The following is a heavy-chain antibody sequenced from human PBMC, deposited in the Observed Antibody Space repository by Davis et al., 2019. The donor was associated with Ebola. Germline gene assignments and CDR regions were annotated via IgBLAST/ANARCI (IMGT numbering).Heavy chain of an antibody. CDR1: GFILTNYA. V-gene: IGHV1-3*01. D-gene: IGHD4-17*01. CDR3: ARDTVTGPLRY. Sequence: ASVKVSCKASGFILTNYAIHWVRQAPGQRLEWMGWVHGGNGNTKYSQRFQGRVTITTDTSTSTAYMELRSLRSDDTAVYYCARDTVTGPLRYWGQGTLVTVSS. J-gene: IGHJ4*02. CDR2: VHGGNGNT.